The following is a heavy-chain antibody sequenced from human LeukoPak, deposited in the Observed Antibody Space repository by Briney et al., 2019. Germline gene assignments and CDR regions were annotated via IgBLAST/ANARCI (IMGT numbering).Heavy chain of an antibody. CDR1: GYTFTSYD. CDR2: MNPNSGNT. CDR3: ARGFRDGYNYHYYYMDV. V-gene: IGHV1-8*01. D-gene: IGHD5-24*01. Sequence: ASVKVSCKASGYTFTSYDINWVRQATGQGLEWMGWMNPNSGNTGYAQKFQGRVTMTGNTSISTAYMELSSLRSEDTAVYYCARGFRDGYNYHYYYMDVWGKGTTVTVSS. J-gene: IGHJ6*03.